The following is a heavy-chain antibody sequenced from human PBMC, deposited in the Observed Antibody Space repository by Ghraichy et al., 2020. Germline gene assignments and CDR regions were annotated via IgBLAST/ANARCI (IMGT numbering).Heavy chain of an antibody. J-gene: IGHJ5*02. CDR3: ARDPDTNPDQDWFDP. Sequence: GGSLRLSCTASTFTFSSYSMNWVRQAPGKGLEWVSYISSSGSHIYYADSVKGRFTISRDNAKNSLYLQMNSLRPEDTAVYYCARDPDTNPDQDWFDPWGQGTRVTVAS. CDR2: ISSSGSHI. D-gene: IGHD1-14*01. V-gene: IGHV3-21*01. CDR1: TFTFSSYS.